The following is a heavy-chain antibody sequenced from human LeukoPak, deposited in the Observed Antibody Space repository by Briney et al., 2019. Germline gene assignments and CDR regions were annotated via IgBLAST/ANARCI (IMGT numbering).Heavy chain of an antibody. V-gene: IGHV3-66*01. CDR3: ATDGGRREFDY. J-gene: IGHJ4*02. CDR1: GFSVTTKY. CDR2: IYSGGST. Sequence: GGSLRLSCEASGFSVTTKYMSWVRQAQGKGLEWVPVIYSGGSTYYADSVKARFIISRDKSKSTVYLQMNNMRAEDTAVYYCATDGGRREFDYWGQGTLVTVSS. D-gene: IGHD3-3*01.